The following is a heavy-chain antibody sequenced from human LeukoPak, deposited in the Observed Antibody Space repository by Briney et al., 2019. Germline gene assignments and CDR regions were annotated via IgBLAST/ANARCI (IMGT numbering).Heavy chain of an antibody. Sequence: GGSLRLSCAASGFTFSKYNMNWVRQAPGKGLEWISYVSSSSTAISYVDSVKGRFTISRDNAKNPLYLQMTSLRAEDTAVYYCTRGGYSTAGDYWGHGALVTVSS. CDR1: GFTFSKYN. CDR3: TRGGYSTAGDY. J-gene: IGHJ4*01. D-gene: IGHD2-21*01. CDR2: VSSSSTAI. V-gene: IGHV3-48*01.